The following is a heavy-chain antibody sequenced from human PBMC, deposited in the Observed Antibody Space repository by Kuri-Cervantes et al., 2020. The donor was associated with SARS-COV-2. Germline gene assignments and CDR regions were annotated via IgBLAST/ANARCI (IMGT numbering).Heavy chain of an antibody. CDR1: GCTFSSYW. CDR2: INSDGSSR. V-gene: IGHV3-74*01. Sequence: GGSLRLSCAASGCTFSSYWMHWVRQAPGKGLVWVSRINSDGSSRSYADSVKGRFTISRDNAKNTLFLQMNSLRAEDTAVYYCARDPITMRVLDYWGQGTLVTVSS. D-gene: IGHD3-22*01. J-gene: IGHJ4*02. CDR3: ARDPITMRVLDY.